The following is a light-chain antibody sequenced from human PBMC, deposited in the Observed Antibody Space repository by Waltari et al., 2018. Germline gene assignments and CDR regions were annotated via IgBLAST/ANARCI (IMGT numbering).Light chain of an antibody. CDR2: HAS. V-gene: IGKV3-11*01. Sequence: EIVLTQSPATLSLSPGERATLSCRASQTIGTSLAWYQHKPGQAPRPLIYHASNRATGIPARFSGSGSGTDFTLTISSLEPEDFAVYYCQQRSHWPRTFGQGTKVEI. J-gene: IGKJ1*01. CDR1: QTIGTS. CDR3: QQRSHWPRT.